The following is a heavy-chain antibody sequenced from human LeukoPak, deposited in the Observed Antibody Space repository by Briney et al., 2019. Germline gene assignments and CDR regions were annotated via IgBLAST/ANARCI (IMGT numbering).Heavy chain of an antibody. CDR1: GFTFRSYE. CDR3: ARGTSGYPSFYFDL. Sequence: GGSLRLSCAASGFTFRSYEMNWVRQAPGKGLEWVSYISSTSSIRHFADSVKGRFTISRDNAKNSLYLQMNSLRDEDTAVYYCARGTSGYPSFYFDLWGHGTLVTVSS. D-gene: IGHD3-22*01. V-gene: IGHV3-48*02. J-gene: IGHJ2*01. CDR2: ISSTSSIR.